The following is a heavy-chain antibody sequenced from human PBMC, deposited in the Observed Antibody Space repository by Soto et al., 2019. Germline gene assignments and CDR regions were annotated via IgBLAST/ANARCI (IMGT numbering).Heavy chain of an antibody. Sequence: GGSLRLSCAASGFTVSSNYMSWVRQAPGKGLEWVSVIYSGGSTYYADSVKGRFTISRHNSKNTLYLQMNSLRAEDTAVYYCARDRDRIVLMVYAPRYGMDVWGQGTTVTVSS. J-gene: IGHJ6*02. D-gene: IGHD2-8*01. V-gene: IGHV3-53*04. CDR3: ARDRDRIVLMVYAPRYGMDV. CDR2: IYSGGST. CDR1: GFTVSSNY.